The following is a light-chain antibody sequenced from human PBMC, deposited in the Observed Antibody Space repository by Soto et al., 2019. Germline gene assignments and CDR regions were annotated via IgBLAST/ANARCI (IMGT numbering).Light chain of an antibody. CDR2: DAS. CDR3: QHYDQYPGT. Sequence: DIQMTQSPSTLSASVGDRVTITCRASQSILTWLAWYQQKPGKAPKLLIYDASNLQSGVPSRFSGSVSGTEFTLTISGLQPDDLATYYCQHYDQYPGTFGQGTKVEVK. J-gene: IGKJ1*01. CDR1: QSILTW. V-gene: IGKV1-5*01.